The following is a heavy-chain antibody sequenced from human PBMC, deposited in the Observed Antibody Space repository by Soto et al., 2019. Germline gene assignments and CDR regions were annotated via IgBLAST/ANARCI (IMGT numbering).Heavy chain of an antibody. CDR3: AKDQNYYDNRPTDY. J-gene: IGHJ4*02. D-gene: IGHD3-22*01. CDR2: ISGSGGDT. Sequence: EVQLLESGGGLVQPGGSLRLSCAVSGFTFSSYAMSWVRQAPGKGLEWVSAISGSGGDTNYADSVKGRFTISRDNSKNTLYLQMNSLRAEDTAVYYCAKDQNYYDNRPTDYWGQGTPVTVSS. V-gene: IGHV3-23*01. CDR1: GFTFSSYA.